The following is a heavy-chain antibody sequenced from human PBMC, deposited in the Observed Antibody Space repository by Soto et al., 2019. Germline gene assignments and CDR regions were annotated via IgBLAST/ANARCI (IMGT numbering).Heavy chain of an antibody. Sequence: QVHLEQSGAEVKESGASVKVACKASGYGFTGHYLHWVRQAPGHGLEWVGWINPDSGDTSYTQNFRGWVTMTRDTSISTAFMEPSSLRSHDTAVYYCARGIGLGTLFDYWGQGTLVTVSS. CDR2: INPDSGDT. V-gene: IGHV1-2*04. J-gene: IGHJ4*02. CDR3: ARGIGLGTLFDY. CDR1: GYGFTGHY. D-gene: IGHD7-27*01.